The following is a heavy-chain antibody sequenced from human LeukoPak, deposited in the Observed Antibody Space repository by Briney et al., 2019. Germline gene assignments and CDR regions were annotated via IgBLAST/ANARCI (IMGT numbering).Heavy chain of an antibody. CDR3: ARAAHIVVVTAIYDY. D-gene: IGHD2-21*02. CDR2: ISSSSSYI. V-gene: IGHV3-21*01. J-gene: IGHJ4*02. CDR1: GFTFSSYS. Sequence: GGSLRLSCAASGFTFSSYSMNWVRQAPGKGLEWVSSISSSSSYIYYADSVKGRFTISRDNAKNSLYLQMNSLRAEDTAVYYCARAAHIVVVTAIYDYWGQGTLATVSS.